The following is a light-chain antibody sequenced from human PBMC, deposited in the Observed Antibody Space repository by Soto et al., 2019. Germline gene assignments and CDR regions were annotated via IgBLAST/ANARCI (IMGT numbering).Light chain of an antibody. Sequence: EIVMTQSPATLSVSPGERATLSCRASQSVSSNLAWYQQKPGQAPRLLIYGASTRATGIPARFSGSGSGTEFTLTVSSLQSGDFAVYYCQQYNNWPPIPFGQGTRLEIK. CDR1: QSVSSN. CDR2: GAS. V-gene: IGKV3-15*01. CDR3: QQYNNWPPIP. J-gene: IGKJ5*01.